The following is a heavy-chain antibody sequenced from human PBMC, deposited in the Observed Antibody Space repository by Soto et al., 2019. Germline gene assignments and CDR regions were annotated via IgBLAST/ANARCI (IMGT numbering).Heavy chain of an antibody. CDR2: IRGSGDNT. V-gene: IGHV3-23*04. J-gene: IGHJ4*02. CDR3: ASLRIYCRGETCYSGYHDF. CDR1: GFVFTTNA. D-gene: IGHD2-15*01. Sequence: QLVDSGGDLVQPGGSLRLSCAASGFVFTTNAMSWVRQRPGQGLEWVSAIRGSGDNTYYADSVKGRFSISRDNSKNILFLQMNSLRAEDTAMYYCASLRIYCRGETCYSGYHDFWGQGTQVTVSS.